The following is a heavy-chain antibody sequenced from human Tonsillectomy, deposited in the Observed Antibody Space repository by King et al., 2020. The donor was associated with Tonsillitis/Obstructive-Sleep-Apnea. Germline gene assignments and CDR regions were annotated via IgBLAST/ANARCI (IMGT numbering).Heavy chain of an antibody. CDR2: ISGSGGST. CDR1: GFTFSSYA. CDR3: AKGLDCSNTNCYFRGLNY. V-gene: IGHV3-23*04. J-gene: IGHJ4*02. Sequence: VQLVESGGGLVQPGGSLRLSCAASGFTFSSYAMSWVRQAPGKGLEWVSAISGSGGSTYYADSVKGRFTISRDNSKNTLFLQMNSLRAEDAAVYYCAKGLDCSNTNCYFRGLNYWGQGTLVTVSS. D-gene: IGHD2-2*01.